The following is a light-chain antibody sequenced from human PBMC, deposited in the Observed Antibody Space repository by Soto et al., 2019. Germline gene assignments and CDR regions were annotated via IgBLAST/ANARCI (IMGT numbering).Light chain of an antibody. CDR3: QQSYSTPV. Sequence: DIQTTQSPSSLSASVGDRVTITCRASQSIETYLNWYQQKPGKAPKLLIYAASSLQSGVPSRFSGSGSGTDFALTISTLQPEDFATYFCQQSYSTPVFGQGTRLEIK. CDR2: AAS. J-gene: IGKJ5*01. V-gene: IGKV1-39*01. CDR1: QSIETY.